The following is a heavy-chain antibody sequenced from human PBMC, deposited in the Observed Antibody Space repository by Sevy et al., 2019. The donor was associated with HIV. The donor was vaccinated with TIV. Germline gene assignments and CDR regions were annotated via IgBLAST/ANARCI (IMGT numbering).Heavy chain of an antibody. Sequence: GGSLRLSCAASGFTFSSFAMGWVRQAPGKGLDWISVISGTGDYTYYADFVKGRFTISRDNSKNTLFLQMNSLRAEDTAIFYCAKKMGGGSGMAFLVDYWGQGTLVTVSS. CDR2: ISGTGDYT. D-gene: IGHD5-18*01. V-gene: IGHV3-23*01. CDR1: GFTFSSFA. J-gene: IGHJ4*02. CDR3: AKKMGGGSGMAFLVDY.